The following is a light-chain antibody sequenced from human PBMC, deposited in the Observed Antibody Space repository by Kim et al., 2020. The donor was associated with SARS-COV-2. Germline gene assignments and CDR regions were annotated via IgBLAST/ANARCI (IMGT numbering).Light chain of an antibody. CDR3: QQYGSSPPIT. Sequence: PGERATRSCRASQSVSSSYLAWYQQKPGQAPRLLIYGASSRATGIPDRFSGSGSGTDFTLTISRLEPEDFAVYYCQQYGSSPPITFGQEKRLEIK. CDR1: QSVSSSY. V-gene: IGKV3-20*01. J-gene: IGKJ5*01. CDR2: GAS.